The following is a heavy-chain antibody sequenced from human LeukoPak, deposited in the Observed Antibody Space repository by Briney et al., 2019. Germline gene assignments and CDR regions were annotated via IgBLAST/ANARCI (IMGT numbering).Heavy chain of an antibody. CDR3: TKDGYCSSTSCLTP. J-gene: IGHJ5*02. Sequence: GRSLRLSCAASGFTFSSYGMHWVRQAPGKGLEWVAVISYDGSNKYYADSVKGRFTISRDNSKNTLYLQMNSLRAEDTAVYYCTKDGYCSSTSCLTPWGQGTLVTVSS. CDR1: GFTFSSYG. V-gene: IGHV3-30*18. D-gene: IGHD2-2*03. CDR2: ISYDGSNK.